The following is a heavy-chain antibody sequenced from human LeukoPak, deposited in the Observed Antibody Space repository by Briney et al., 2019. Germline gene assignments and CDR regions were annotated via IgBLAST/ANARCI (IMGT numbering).Heavy chain of an antibody. V-gene: IGHV4-30-2*01. CDR2: IYHSGST. J-gene: IGHJ4*02. CDR3: ARGCVVGAASCY. D-gene: IGHD1-26*01. CDR1: GGSISSGGYS. Sequence: SETLSLTCAVSGGSISSGGYSWSWIRQPPGKGLEWIGYIYHSGSTYYNPSLKSRVTISVDRSKNQFSLKLSSVTAADTAVYYCARGCVVGAASCYWGQGTLVTVSS.